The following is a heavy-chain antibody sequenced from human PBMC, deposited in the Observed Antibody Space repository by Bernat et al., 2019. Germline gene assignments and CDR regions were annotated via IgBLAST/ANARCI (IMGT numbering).Heavy chain of an antibody. V-gene: IGHV4-59*12. D-gene: IGHD6-13*01. Sequence: QVQLQESGPGLVKPSETLSLTCTVSGGSISSYYWSWIRQPPGKGLEWIGYIYYSGSTNYNPSLKSRVTISVDTSKNQFSLKLSSVTAADTAVYYCAREGGYSSSWTGDYWGQGTLVTVSS. J-gene: IGHJ4*02. CDR1: GGSISSYY. CDR2: IYYSGST. CDR3: AREGGYSSSWTGDY.